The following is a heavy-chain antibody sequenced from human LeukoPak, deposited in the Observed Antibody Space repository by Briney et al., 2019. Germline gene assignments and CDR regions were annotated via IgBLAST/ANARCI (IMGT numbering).Heavy chain of an antibody. CDR1: GFTFSAYS. CDR3: VGPPCLRGGYCSTNS. J-gene: IGHJ4*02. V-gene: IGHV3-11*03. CDR2: ISSGSEDT. Sequence: GGSLRLPCAASGFTFSAYSMTWIRQAPGKGLEWVSYISSGSEDTLYADSVKGRFTISRDNAKNSLYLQMNSLTAEDTAVYYCVGPPCLRGGYCSTNSWGQGTLVTVDS. D-gene: IGHD2-2*01.